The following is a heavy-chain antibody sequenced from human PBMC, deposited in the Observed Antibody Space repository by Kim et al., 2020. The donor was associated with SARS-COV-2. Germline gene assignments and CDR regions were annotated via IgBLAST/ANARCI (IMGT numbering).Heavy chain of an antibody. CDR2: VDHSGTT. CDR3: ARGVSSAWTLRAWFDP. J-gene: IGHJ5*02. Sequence: SETLSLICVVSGASISSSSCWSWVRQPPGTGLEWIGEVDHSGTTSYNVSLKSRVTISVDKSKNQFSLRLNSVSAADTAVYYCARGVSSAWTLRAWFDPWGQGTLVTVSP. V-gene: IGHV4-4*02. CDR1: GASISSSSC. D-gene: IGHD3-22*01.